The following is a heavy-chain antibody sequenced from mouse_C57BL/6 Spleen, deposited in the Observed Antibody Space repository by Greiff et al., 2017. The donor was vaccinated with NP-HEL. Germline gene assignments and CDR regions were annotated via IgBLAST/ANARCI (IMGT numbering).Heavy chain of an antibody. J-gene: IGHJ3*01. CDR1: GYTFTSYW. CDR2: IDPSDSYT. V-gene: IGHV1-69*01. CDR3: ARKGNSSGPWFAY. Sequence: QVQLQQPGAELVMPGASVKLSCKASGYTFTSYWMHWVKQRPGQGLEWIGEIDPSDSYTNYNQKFQGKSTLTVDKSSSTAYMQLSSLTSEDSAVYYCARKGNSSGPWFAYWGQGTLVTVSA. D-gene: IGHD3-2*02.